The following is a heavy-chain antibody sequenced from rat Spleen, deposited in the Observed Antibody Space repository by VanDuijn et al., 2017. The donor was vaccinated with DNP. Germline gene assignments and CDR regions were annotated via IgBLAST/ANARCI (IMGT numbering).Heavy chain of an antibody. CDR2: ISYDGGST. J-gene: IGHJ4*01. D-gene: IGHD1-2*01. CDR3: ARPHNYYSSGDYAMDA. V-gene: IGHV5-22*01. CDR1: GFTFSDYY. Sequence: EVQLVESGGGLVQPGRSLKLSCAASGFTFSDYYMAWVRQAPTKGLEWVAYISYDGGSTYYGDSVKGRFTISRDNAKSTLYLQMNSLRSEDMATYYCARPHNYYSSGDYAMDAWGQGTSVTVSS.